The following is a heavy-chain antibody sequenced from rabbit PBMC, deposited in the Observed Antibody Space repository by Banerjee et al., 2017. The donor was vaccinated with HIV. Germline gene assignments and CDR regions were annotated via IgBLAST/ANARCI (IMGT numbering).Heavy chain of an antibody. D-gene: IGHD6-1*01. CDR2: IYAASSGST. V-gene: IGHV1S45*01. CDR1: GFSFSNKYV. CDR3: VRTNVGDTVYGDAFFKL. J-gene: IGHJ4*01. Sequence: QEQLVESGGGLVQPGGSLTLTCTASGFSFSNKYVMCWVRQAPGKGLEWIACIYAASSGSTWYASWAKGRFTISKTSSTTVTLQMTSLTAADTATYFCVRTNVGDTVYGDAFFKLWGPGTLVTVS.